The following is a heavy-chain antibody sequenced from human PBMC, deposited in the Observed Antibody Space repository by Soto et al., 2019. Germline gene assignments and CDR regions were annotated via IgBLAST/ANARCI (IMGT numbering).Heavy chain of an antibody. D-gene: IGHD6-13*01. CDR3: VRDSSSSWYGDYYYGMDV. Sequence: QVQLVQSGVEVKKPGASVKVSCKASGYTFTSFGISWVRQAPGQGLQWMGWISAYNGNSNYAQKLQGRVTMTTDTSTSTAYMELRSLRSDDTAVSYCVRDSSSSWYGDYYYGMDVWGQGTTVTVSS. CDR1: GYTFTSFG. J-gene: IGHJ6*02. CDR2: ISAYNGNS. V-gene: IGHV1-18*01.